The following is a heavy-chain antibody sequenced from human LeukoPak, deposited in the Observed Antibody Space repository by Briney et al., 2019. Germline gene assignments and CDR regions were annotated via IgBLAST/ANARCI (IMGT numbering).Heavy chain of an antibody. V-gene: IGHV3-23*01. CDR2: ISGSGGST. D-gene: IGHD6-13*01. J-gene: IGHJ4*02. Sequence: GGSLRLSCVASGFTFSNYAMTWVRQAPGKGLEWVSAISGSGGSTYYADSVKGRFTISRDNSKNTLYLQMNSLRAEDTAVYYCARSSSWAFDYWGQGTLATVSS. CDR1: GFTFSNYA. CDR3: ARSSSWAFDY.